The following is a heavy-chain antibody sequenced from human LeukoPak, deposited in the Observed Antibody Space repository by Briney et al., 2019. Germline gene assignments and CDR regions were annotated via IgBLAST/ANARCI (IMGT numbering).Heavy chain of an antibody. CDR1: GGSISSGGYY. V-gene: IGHV4-31*03. J-gene: IGHJ3*02. D-gene: IGHD3-3*02. CDR2: IYYSGST. CDR3: AADLQAFAFDI. Sequence: PSQTLSLTCTVSGGSISSGGYYWSWIRQHPGKGLEWIGYIYYSGSTFHNPSLKSRVTISVDTSRNQFSLKPNSVTAVDTAVYYCAADLQAFAFDIWGQGTMVTVSS.